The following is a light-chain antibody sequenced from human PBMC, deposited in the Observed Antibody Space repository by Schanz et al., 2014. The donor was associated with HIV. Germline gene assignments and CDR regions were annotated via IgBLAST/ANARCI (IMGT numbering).Light chain of an antibody. Sequence: EIVMTQSPATLSVSPGERATLSCRASQTVSRYLAWYQQKPGQAPRLLIYGASTRVTGIPARFSGSGSGTEFTLTISSLQSEDFAVYYCQQYNNWPSWTFGQGTKVEIK. CDR3: QQYNNWPSWT. CDR2: GAS. CDR1: QTVSRY. J-gene: IGKJ1*01. V-gene: IGKV3-15*01.